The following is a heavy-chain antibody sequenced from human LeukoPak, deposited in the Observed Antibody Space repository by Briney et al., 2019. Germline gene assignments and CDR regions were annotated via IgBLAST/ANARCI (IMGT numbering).Heavy chain of an antibody. CDR2: IYYSGST. CDR1: GGSISSYY. Sequence: PSETLSLTCTVSGGSISSYYWSWIRQPPGKGLEWIGYIYYSGSTNYNPSLKSRVTISVDTSKNQFSLKLSSVTAADTAVYYCARQFGYYDSSGYHNYWGQETLVTVSS. V-gene: IGHV4-59*08. D-gene: IGHD3-22*01. CDR3: ARQFGYYDSSGYHNY. J-gene: IGHJ4*02.